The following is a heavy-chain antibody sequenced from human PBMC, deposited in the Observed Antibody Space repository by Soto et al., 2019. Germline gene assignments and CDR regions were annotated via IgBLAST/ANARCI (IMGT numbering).Heavy chain of an antibody. CDR2: MNPNSGNT. Sequence: ASVKLSRKAFGYTFTSYHINCLRQATGQGLEWMGWMNPNSGNTGYAQKFQGRVTMTRNTSISTAYMELSSLRSEDTAVYYCARVGGINWFDPWGQGTLVTVSS. V-gene: IGHV1-8*01. J-gene: IGHJ5*02. CDR1: GYTFTSYH. CDR3: ARVGGINWFDP. D-gene: IGHD1-20*01.